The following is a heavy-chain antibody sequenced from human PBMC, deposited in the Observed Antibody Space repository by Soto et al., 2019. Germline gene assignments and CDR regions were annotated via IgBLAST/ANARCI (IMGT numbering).Heavy chain of an antibody. Sequence: GGSLRLSCAASGLTFRSYGMHWVRQAPGKGLEWVALISYGGSDKYYADSVKGRFTISRDNSKNTLYLQINSLRGEDTAVYYCAKDRRGHYDSTGYSIWRSSVYYYGLDVWGQGTTVTVSS. CDR3: AKDRRGHYDSTGYSIWRSSVYYYGLDV. CDR1: GLTFRSYG. D-gene: IGHD3-22*01. V-gene: IGHV3-30*18. CDR2: ISYGGSDK. J-gene: IGHJ6*02.